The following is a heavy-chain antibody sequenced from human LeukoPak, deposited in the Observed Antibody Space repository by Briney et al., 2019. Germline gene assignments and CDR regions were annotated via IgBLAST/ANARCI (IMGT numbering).Heavy chain of an antibody. D-gene: IGHD6-13*01. Sequence: GGSLRLSCAASGFTFNDYYMSWIRQAPGKGLEWISYIGSSGSSINYADSVKGRFTISRDNAKNSLSLQMNSLRAEDTAVYYCVRGRTSASSWPFDCWGQGTLVTVSS. V-gene: IGHV3-11*04. CDR3: VRGRTSASSWPFDC. J-gene: IGHJ4*02. CDR2: IGSSGSSI. CDR1: GFTFNDYY.